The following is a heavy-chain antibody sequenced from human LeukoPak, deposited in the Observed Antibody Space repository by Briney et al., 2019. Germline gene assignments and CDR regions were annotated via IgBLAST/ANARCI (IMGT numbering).Heavy chain of an antibody. CDR1: GFXFSSYA. CDR3: ARACIAAAGNYFDY. V-gene: IGHV3-23*01. D-gene: IGHD6-13*01. CDR2: ISGSGGST. J-gene: IGHJ4*02. Sequence: GGSLRLSCAASGFXFSSYAISWVRQAPGKGREWVSCISGSGGSTYYADSVKGRFTISRDNSKNTLYLQMNSLRAEDTAVYYCARACIAAAGNYFDYWGQGTLVTVSS.